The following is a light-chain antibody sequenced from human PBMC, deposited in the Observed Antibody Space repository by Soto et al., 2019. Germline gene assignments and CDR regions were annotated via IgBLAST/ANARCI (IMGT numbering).Light chain of an antibody. CDR1: SSDVGGYNY. Sequence: QSALTQPASVSGSPGQSITISCTGTSSDVGGYNYVSWYQQHPGKAPKLMIYDVSNRPSGVSNRFSGSKSGNTASLTISGLQAEDEADYYWSSYTSSSPYVFGTGTKLTVL. CDR2: DVS. V-gene: IGLV2-14*01. CDR3: SSYTSSSPYV. J-gene: IGLJ1*01.